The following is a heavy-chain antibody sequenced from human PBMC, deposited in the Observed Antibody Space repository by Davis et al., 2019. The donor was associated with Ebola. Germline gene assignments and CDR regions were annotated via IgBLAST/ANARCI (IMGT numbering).Heavy chain of an antibody. Sequence: ASVKVSCKASGYIFTSYYMHWVRQAPGQGLEWMGWINPNSGGTKYAQKFQGWVTMTRDTSIGTAHMELNRLKSDDTAVYYCARGGRDIGVAVSLTGFDYWGQGTLVTVSS. CDR3: ARGGRDIGVAVSLTGFDY. CDR2: INPNSGGT. V-gene: IGHV1-2*04. J-gene: IGHJ4*02. CDR1: GYIFTSYY. D-gene: IGHD2-15*01.